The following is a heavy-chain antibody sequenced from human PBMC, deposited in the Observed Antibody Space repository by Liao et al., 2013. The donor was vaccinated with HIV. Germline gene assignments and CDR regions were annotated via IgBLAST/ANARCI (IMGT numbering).Heavy chain of an antibody. CDR3: ARAGPYYDYRWFDP. CDR1: GGSISSYY. D-gene: IGHD3-3*01. CDR2: IYSSGSA. Sequence: QVQLQESGPGLVKPSETLSLTCTVSGGSISSYYWTWIRQPAGKGLEWIGRIYSSGSANYNPSLKSRVTMSVDTSKNQFSLKLSSVTAADTAVYFCARAGPYYDYRWFDPWGQGTLVTVSS. J-gene: IGHJ5*02. V-gene: IGHV4-4*07.